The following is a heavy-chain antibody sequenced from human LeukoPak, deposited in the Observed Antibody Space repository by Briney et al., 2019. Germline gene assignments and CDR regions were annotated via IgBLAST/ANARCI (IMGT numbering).Heavy chain of an antibody. CDR3: ARGFGSGSKRYYYYHYGMDV. J-gene: IGHJ6*04. D-gene: IGHD3-10*01. CDR1: GYTFTSYG. CDR2: ISAYNGNT. V-gene: IGHV1-18*04. Sequence: ASVKVSCKASGYTFTSYGISWVRQAPGQGLEWMGRISAYNGNTNYAQKLQGRVTMTTDTSTSTAYMELRSLRSDDTAVYYCARGFGSGSKRYYYYHYGMDVWGKGTTVTVSS.